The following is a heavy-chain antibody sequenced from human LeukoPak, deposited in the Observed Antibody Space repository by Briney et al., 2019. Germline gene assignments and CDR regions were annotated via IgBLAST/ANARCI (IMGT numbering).Heavy chain of an antibody. D-gene: IGHD3-22*01. CDR3: AKDRPNYYHDNGHYYRRGGDC. CDR2: TSSGGELT. Sequence: PGGSLRLSCAASGFTFSIYAMSWVRQGTGKGLEWVSSTSSGGELTFYADCVKGRFTIARYNSKNTLYLQMNSLRPEDTAVYYCAKDRPNYYHDNGHYYRRGGDCWGQGTLVTVSS. CDR1: GFTFSIYA. J-gene: IGHJ4*02. V-gene: IGHV3-23*01.